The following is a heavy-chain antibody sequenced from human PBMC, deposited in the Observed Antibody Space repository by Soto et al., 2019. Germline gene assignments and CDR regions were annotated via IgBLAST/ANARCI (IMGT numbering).Heavy chain of an antibody. D-gene: IGHD6-6*01. Sequence: PSQTLSLTCAISGDSVSSNSAAWNWIRQSPSGGLEWLGRTYYGSKWYNDYAVSVKSRITINPDTSKNQVSLHLNSVTPEDTAVYYCARGRVRIAARSEYWFDPWGQGTLVTVSS. CDR2: TYYGSKWYN. CDR1: GDSVSSNSAA. V-gene: IGHV6-1*01. CDR3: ARGRVRIAARSEYWFDP. J-gene: IGHJ5*02.